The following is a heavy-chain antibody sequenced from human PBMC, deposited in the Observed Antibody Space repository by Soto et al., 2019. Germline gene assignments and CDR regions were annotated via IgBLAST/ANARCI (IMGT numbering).Heavy chain of an antibody. CDR2: ISSGGTTI. CDR3: ASLRWLTYSGPRFDY. J-gene: IGHJ4*02. CDR1: GFTFSDYY. V-gene: IGHV3-11*01. Sequence: PGGSLRLSCAASGFTFSDYYMSWIRQAPGKGLEWVSYISSGGTTIHYADSVKGRFTISWDNAKNSLSLQMNSLRAEDTAVYYCASLRWLTYSGPRFDYWGQGTLVTVSS. D-gene: IGHD6-19*01.